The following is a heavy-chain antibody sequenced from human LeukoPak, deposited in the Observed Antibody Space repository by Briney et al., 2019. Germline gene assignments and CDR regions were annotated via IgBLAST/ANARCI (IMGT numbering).Heavy chain of an antibody. CDR3: ARRAVVPAAVSYFDN. D-gene: IGHD2-2*01. V-gene: IGHV4-4*02. CDR2: IYHSGST. Sequence: SETLSLTCAVSGDFISSNNWWSWVRQPPGKGLEWIGEIYHSGSTSHNPSLKSRVTISVDKSKNQFSLKLSSVTAADAAVYYCARRAVVPAAVSYFDNWGQGTLVTVSS. CDR1: GDFISSNNW. J-gene: IGHJ4*02.